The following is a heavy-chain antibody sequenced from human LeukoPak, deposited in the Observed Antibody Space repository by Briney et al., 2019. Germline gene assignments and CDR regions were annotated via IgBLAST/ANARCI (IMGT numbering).Heavy chain of an antibody. J-gene: IGHJ5*02. D-gene: IGHD2-2*01. Sequence: GGSLRLSCAASGFTFSSYAMHWVRQAPGKGLEWVAVISYDGSNKYYADSVKGRFTISRDNSKNTLYLQMNSLRAEDTAVYYCAKDEKDIVVVPASKESSSWSDPWGQGTLVTVSS. CDR3: AKDEKDIVVVPASKESSSWSDP. CDR1: GFTFSSYA. CDR2: ISYDGSNK. V-gene: IGHV3-30-3*01.